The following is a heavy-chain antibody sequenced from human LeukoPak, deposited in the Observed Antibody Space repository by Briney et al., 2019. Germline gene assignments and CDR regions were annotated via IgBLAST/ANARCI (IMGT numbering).Heavy chain of an antibody. V-gene: IGHV4-59*08. Sequence: SETLSLTCTVSGGPISSYYWSWIRQPPGKGPEWIGYIYYSGSTNYNPSLKSRVTISIDTSKNQFSLELSSVTATDTAVYFCATNRVGTYDRPFDIWGQGTMVTVSS. CDR1: GGPISSYY. CDR2: IYYSGST. CDR3: ATNRVGTYDRPFDI. J-gene: IGHJ3*02. D-gene: IGHD1-26*01.